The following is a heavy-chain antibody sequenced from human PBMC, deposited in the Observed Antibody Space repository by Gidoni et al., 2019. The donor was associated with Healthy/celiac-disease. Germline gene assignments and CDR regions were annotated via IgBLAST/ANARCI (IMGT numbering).Heavy chain of an antibody. D-gene: IGHD4-17*01. V-gene: IGHV1-46*03. J-gene: IGHJ6*02. CDR3: ARDGTVTTFYYGMDV. CDR1: GYPFTSYY. Sequence: QVQLVPSGAEVKKPGASVKVSCKASGYPFTSYYMHWVRQAPGQGLEWMGIINPSGGSTSYAQKFQGRVTMTRDTSTSTVYMELSSLRSEDTAVYYCARDGTVTTFYYGMDVWGQGTTVTVSS. CDR2: INPSGGST.